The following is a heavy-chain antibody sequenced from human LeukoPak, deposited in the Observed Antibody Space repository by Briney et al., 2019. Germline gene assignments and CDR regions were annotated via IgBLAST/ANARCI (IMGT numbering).Heavy chain of an antibody. CDR1: GGSISSSNW. D-gene: IGHD5-12*01. CDR3: ARAQGGYGYYYYYYMDV. V-gene: IGHV4-4*02. J-gene: IGHJ6*03. Sequence: SGTLSLTCAVSGGSISSSNWWSWVRQPPGKGLEWIGRIYTSGSTNYNPSLKSRVTMSVDTSKNQFSLKLSSVTAADTAVYYCARAQGGYGYYYYYYMDVRGKGTTVTISS. CDR2: IYTSGST.